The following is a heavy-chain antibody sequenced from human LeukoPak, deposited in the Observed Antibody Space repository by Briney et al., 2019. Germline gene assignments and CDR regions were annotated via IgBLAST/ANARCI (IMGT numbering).Heavy chain of an antibody. CDR1: GFTFSSYW. V-gene: IGHV3-7*01. J-gene: IGHJ4*02. Sequence: GGSLRLSCAASGFTFSSYWMTWVRQTPGKGLEWVANIRMDGGEQYYMDSVEGRFTISRDNAKNSLYLQMYSLRPEDTAVYYCARDRGYNSAYWGRGTLVTVSS. D-gene: IGHD5-24*01. CDR3: ARDRGYNSAY. CDR2: IRMDGGEQ.